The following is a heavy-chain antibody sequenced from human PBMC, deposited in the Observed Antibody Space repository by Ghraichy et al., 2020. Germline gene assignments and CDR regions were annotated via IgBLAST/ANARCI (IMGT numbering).Heavy chain of an antibody. Sequence: ASVKVSCKASGYTFTSYGISWVRQAPGQGLEWMGWISAYNGNTNYAQKLQGRVTMTTDTSTSTAYMELRSLRSDDTAVYYCARDYTTAIRYSSGWYLLSAFVIWGQGRMVTVSS. D-gene: IGHD6-19*01. CDR2: ISAYNGNT. CDR3: ARDYTTAIRYSSGWYLLSAFVI. V-gene: IGHV1-18*04. J-gene: IGHJ3*02. CDR1: GYTFTSYG.